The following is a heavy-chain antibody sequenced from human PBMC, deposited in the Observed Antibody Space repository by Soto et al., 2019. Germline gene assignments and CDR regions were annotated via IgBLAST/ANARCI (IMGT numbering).Heavy chain of an antibody. V-gene: IGHV4-61*01. CDR2: VYNSGST. J-gene: IGHJ4*02. CDR3: ARYRREAVAGYTLDN. CDR1: GGSVSSDTHY. D-gene: IGHD6-13*01. Sequence: PSETLSLTCTVSGGSVSSDTHYWSWIRQPPGKRLEWIGYVYNSGSTNYNPSLKSRVTISEDTSKSQFSLKVNSMTAADTAVYYCARYRREAVAGYTLDNWGQGILVTVSS.